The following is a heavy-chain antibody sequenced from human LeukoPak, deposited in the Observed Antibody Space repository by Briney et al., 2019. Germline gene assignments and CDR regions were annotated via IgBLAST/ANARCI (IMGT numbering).Heavy chain of an antibody. CDR2: INHSGST. CDR3: ASDPLAVADVY. V-gene: IGHV4-34*01. CDR1: GGSFSSYY. J-gene: IGHJ4*02. Sequence: PSETLSLTCAVYGGSFSSYYWSWIRQPPGKGLEWIGEINHSGSTNYNPSLKSRVTISVDTSKNQFSLKLSSVTAADTAVYYCASDPLAVADVYWGQGTLVTVSS. D-gene: IGHD6-19*01.